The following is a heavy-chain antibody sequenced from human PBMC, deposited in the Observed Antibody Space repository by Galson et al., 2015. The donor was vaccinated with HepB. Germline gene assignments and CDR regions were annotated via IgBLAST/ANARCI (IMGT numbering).Heavy chain of an antibody. CDR1: GGSISSYY. D-gene: IGHD6-19*01. CDR2: IYYSGST. Sequence: SETLSLTCTVSGGSISSYYWSWIRQPPGKGLEWIGYIYYSGSTNYNPSLKSRVTISVDTSKNQFSLKLSSVTAADTAVYYCARLSRGWYYGGRYAFDIWGQGTMVTVSS. J-gene: IGHJ3*02. CDR3: ARLSRGWYYGGRYAFDI. V-gene: IGHV4-59*08.